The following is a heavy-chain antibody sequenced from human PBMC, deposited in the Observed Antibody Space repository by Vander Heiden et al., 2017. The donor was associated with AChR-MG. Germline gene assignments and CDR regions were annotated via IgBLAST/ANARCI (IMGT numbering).Heavy chain of an antibody. Sequence: QVQLQQRGAGLVKPSETLSLTCAVYGGSFSGNYWTWIRQSPGKWLEWVGEIDDSGGINYNPALTGRVTISVDTSKKYFSLKLTSVTAADAAVYYCATGRASTYDTSGYYPYYYYGLDVWGQGTTVTVSS. CDR3: ATGRASTYDTSGYYPYYYYGLDV. V-gene: IGHV4-34*01. J-gene: IGHJ6*02. CDR2: IDDSGGI. CDR1: GGSFSGNY. D-gene: IGHD3-22*01.